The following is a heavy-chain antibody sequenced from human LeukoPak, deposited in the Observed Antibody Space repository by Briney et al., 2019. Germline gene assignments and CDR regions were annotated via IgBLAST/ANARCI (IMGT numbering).Heavy chain of an antibody. CDR2: VTPHSGAT. Sequence: GASVKVSCRTSGYTFTSYNIHWVRQAPGQGPEWMGWVTPHSGATSYAQQLQGRVTMTRDTSINTAYMELSSLISDDMAVYYCARGVGSETYRRFDFWGQGTLVTVSS. D-gene: IGHD1-26*01. V-gene: IGHV1-2*02. J-gene: IGHJ4*02. CDR1: GYTFTSYN. CDR3: ARGVGSETYRRFDF.